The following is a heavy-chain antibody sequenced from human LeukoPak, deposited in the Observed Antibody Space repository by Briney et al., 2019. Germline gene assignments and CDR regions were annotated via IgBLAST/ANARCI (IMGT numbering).Heavy chain of an antibody. Sequence: GASVKVSCKASGYTFTSYGISWVRQAPGQGFEWMGRIIPILGIANYAQKFQGRVTITADKSTSTAYMELSSLRSEDTAVYYCARDAGSYRFDPWGQGTLVTVSS. CDR1: GYTFTSYG. CDR2: IIPILGIA. V-gene: IGHV1-69*04. D-gene: IGHD3-10*01. CDR3: ARDAGSYRFDP. J-gene: IGHJ5*02.